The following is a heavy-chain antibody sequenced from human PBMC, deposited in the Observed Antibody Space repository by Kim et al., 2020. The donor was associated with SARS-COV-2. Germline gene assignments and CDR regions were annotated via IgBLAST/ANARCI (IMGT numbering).Heavy chain of an antibody. J-gene: IGHJ6*02. CDR2: INPNSGGT. V-gene: IGHV1-2*04. Sequence: ASVKVSCKASGYTFTGYYMHWVRQAPGQGLEWMGWINPNSGGTNYAQKFQGWVTMTRDTSISTAYMELSRLRSDDTAVYYCARGTATVNYYYYGMDVWGQGTTVTVSS. CDR3: ARGTATVNYYYYGMDV. D-gene: IGHD4-17*01. CDR1: GYTFTGYY.